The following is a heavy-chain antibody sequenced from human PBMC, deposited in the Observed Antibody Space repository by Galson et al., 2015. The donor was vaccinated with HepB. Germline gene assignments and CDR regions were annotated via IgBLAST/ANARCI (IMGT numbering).Heavy chain of an antibody. CDR2: ISGSGGST. J-gene: IGHJ3*02. CDR1: GFTFSSYA. CDR3: ANFQPDYGDAVDI. V-gene: IGHV3-23*01. D-gene: IGHD4-17*01. Sequence: SLRLSCAASGFTFSSYAMSWVRQAPGKGLEWVSAISGSGGSTYYADSVKGRFTISRDNSKNTLYLQMNSLRAEDTAVCYCANFQPDYGDAVDIWGQGTMVTVSS.